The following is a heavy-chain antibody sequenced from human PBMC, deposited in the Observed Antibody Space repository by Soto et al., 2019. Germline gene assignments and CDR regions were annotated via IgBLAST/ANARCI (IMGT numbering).Heavy chain of an antibody. CDR2: IYWNDDK. D-gene: IGHD3-22*01. CDR1: GFSLSTSGVG. Sequence: SGPTLVHPTQTLTLTCTFSGFSLSTSGVGVDWIRQPAGKALEWLALIYWNDDKRYSPSLKSRLTITKDTSKNQVVLTMTNMDPVDTATYYCARFYDSSGYYYYWYFDYWGQGTLVTVSS. CDR3: ARFYDSSGYYYYWYFDY. J-gene: IGHJ4*02. V-gene: IGHV2-5*01.